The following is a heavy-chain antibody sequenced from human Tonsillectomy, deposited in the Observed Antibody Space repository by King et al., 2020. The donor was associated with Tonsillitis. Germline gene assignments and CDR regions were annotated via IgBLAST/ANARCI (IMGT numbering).Heavy chain of an antibody. CDR1: GGSMSSSQ. Sequence: QLQESGPGLVKPSETLSLTCTVSGGSMSSSQWTWIRQPPGKGLEWIGYIYYSGSTNYNPSLKNRVIISVDTSKNQFSLKLSSVTAADTAVYYCARSKCTYYMDVWGKGTTVTVSS. J-gene: IGHJ6*03. D-gene: IGHD1-1*01. CDR2: IYYSGST. CDR3: ARSKCTYYMDV. V-gene: IGHV4-59*01.